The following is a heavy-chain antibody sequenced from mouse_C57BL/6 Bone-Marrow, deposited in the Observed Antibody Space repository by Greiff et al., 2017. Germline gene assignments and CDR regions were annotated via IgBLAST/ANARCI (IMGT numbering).Heavy chain of an antibody. CDR2: FDPENGDT. CDR3: TVDGYYPFAY. V-gene: IGHV14-4*01. Sequence: EVQLQQSGAELVRPGASVKLSCTASGFNIKDDYMHWVKQRPEQGLEWIGWFDPENGDTEYASKFQGKATITADTSSNTAYLQLSSLTSEDTAVYYCTVDGYYPFAYWGQGTLVTVSA. D-gene: IGHD2-3*01. CDR1: GFNIKDDY. J-gene: IGHJ3*01.